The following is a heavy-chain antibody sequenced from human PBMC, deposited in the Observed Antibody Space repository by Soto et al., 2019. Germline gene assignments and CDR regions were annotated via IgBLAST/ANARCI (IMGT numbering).Heavy chain of an antibody. J-gene: IGHJ6*02. CDR2: IYWNDDK. V-gene: IGHV2-5*01. D-gene: IGHD3-3*01. CDR1: GFSLSTSGVG. CDR3: AHTDITIFGVATMDV. Sequence: SGLTLVNPTQTLTLTCTFCGFSLSTSGVGVGWIRQPPGKALEWLALIYWNDDKRYSPSLKSRLTITKDTSKNQVVLTMTNMDPVDTATYYCAHTDITIFGVATMDVWGQGTTVTVSS.